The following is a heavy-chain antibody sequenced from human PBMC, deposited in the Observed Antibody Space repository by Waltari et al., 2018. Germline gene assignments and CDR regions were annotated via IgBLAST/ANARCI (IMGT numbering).Heavy chain of an antibody. Sequence: QVQLQQSGTGLVKPSETLSLTCTVSGYSISNVYYWGWIRQPPGKGLEWIGSINHSGSACDNPSRNSRVTRALVSSKNQFSLKLTSVAAADTAIYYCARQPIEGNLPDWFDPWGQGTLVTVSS. CDR1: GYSISNVYY. D-gene: IGHD1-1*01. V-gene: IGHV4-38-2*02. J-gene: IGHJ5*02. CDR3: ARQPIEGNLPDWFDP. CDR2: INHSGSA.